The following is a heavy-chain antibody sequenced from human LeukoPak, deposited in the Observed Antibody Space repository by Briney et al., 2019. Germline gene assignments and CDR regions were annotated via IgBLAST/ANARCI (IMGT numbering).Heavy chain of an antibody. CDR2: ISGSAAIT. Sequence: GGSLRLSCAASGFTFSNYAMSWVRQAPGKGLEWVSGISGSAAITYYTDSVKGRFTISRDNSKNTLYLQMNSLRAEDTAVYYCAKAGSRYYFDYWGQGTLVTVSS. V-gene: IGHV3-23*01. CDR3: AKAGSRYYFDY. CDR1: GFTFSNYA. D-gene: IGHD3-10*01. J-gene: IGHJ4*02.